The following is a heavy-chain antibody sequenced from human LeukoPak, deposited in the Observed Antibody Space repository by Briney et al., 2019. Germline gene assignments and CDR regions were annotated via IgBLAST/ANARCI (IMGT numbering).Heavy chain of an antibody. J-gene: IGHJ4*02. CDR2: IDPSDSYT. CDR3: ARDYGDYFDY. D-gene: IGHD4-17*01. Sequence: GESLKISCKGSGYSFTSYWISWVRQMPGKGLEWMGRIDPSDSYTNYSPSFQGHVTISADKSIGTAYLQWSSLKASDTAMYYCARDYGDYFDYWGQGTLVTVSS. CDR1: GYSFTSYW. V-gene: IGHV5-10-1*01.